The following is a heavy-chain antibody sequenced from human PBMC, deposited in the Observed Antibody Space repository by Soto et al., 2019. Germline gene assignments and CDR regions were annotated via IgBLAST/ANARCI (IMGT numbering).Heavy chain of an antibody. D-gene: IGHD4-4*01. CDR3: ARAPYSNAWYSVDL. V-gene: IGHV3-7*03. Sequence: PGGSLRLSCEASGFTFSGYWMSWVRQAPGKGLEWVADIKHDGSVQYYVDSVKGRLTISRDNAKKQLYLQMNGLRAEDTALYYCARAPYSNAWYSVDLWGQGTLVTVSS. J-gene: IGHJ5*02. CDR2: IKHDGSVQ. CDR1: GFTFSGYW.